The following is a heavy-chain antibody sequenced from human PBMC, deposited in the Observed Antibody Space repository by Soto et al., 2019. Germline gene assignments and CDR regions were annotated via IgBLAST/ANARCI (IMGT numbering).Heavy chain of an antibody. CDR1: GFIFRDYS. J-gene: IGHJ4*02. D-gene: IGHD3-22*01. Sequence: PGGSLRLSCAASGFIFRDYSMNWVRQAPGKGLEWVSSISSTSSYIYYADSLKGRFTISRDNAKNSLYLQMNSLRVEDAAVYYCARGYYDRSGYFFEYWGQGTLVTVSS. CDR3: ARGYYDRSGYFFEY. V-gene: IGHV3-21*01. CDR2: ISSTSSYI.